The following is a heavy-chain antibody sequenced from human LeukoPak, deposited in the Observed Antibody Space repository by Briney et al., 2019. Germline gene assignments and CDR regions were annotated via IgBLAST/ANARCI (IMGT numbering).Heavy chain of an antibody. CDR1: GGSFSGYY. J-gene: IGHJ5*02. D-gene: IGHD3-10*01. CDR2: INHSGST. CDR3: ARAGDGSGSYYEP. V-gene: IGHV4-34*01. Sequence: SETLSLTCAVSGGSFSGYYWNWIRQPPGKGLEWIGEINHSGSTNYNPSLKSRVTISVDTSKNQFSLKLSSVTAADTAVYYCARAGDGSGSYYEPWGQGTLVTVSS.